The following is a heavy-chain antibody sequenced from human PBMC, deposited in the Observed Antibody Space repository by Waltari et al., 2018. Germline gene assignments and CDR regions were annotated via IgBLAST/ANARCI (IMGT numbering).Heavy chain of an antibody. V-gene: IGHV5-51*01. CDR2: IYPGDSDT. Sequence: EVQLVQSGAEVKKPGESLKISCKGSGYSFTSYWIGWVRQMPGKGLEWMGIIYPGDSDTRYSPSFQGQVTISADKSISTAYLQWSSLKASDTAMYYCARFGRDSSGSDPWSRFFDYWGQGTLVTVSS. D-gene: IGHD3-22*01. CDR3: ARFGRDSSGSDPWSRFFDY. CDR1: GYSFTSYW. J-gene: IGHJ4*02.